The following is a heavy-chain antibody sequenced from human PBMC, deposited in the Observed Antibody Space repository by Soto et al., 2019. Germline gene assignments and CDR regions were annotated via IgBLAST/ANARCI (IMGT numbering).Heavy chain of an antibody. V-gene: IGHV4-34*01. J-gene: IGHJ3*02. CDR2: INHSGST. D-gene: IGHD6-19*01. CDR3: ARVWQWLIRSDAFDI. CDR1: GGSFSGYY. Sequence: QVQLQQWGAGLLKPSETLSLTCAVYGGSFSGYYWSWIRQPPGKGLEWIGEINHSGSTNYNPSLKSRVTISVDTFKNQFSLKLSSVTAADTAVYYCARVWQWLIRSDAFDIWGQGTMVTVSS.